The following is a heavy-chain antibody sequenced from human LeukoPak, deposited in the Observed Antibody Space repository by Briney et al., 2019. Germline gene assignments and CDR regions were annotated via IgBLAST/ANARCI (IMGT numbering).Heavy chain of an antibody. Sequence: SETLSLTCNVSGVSITTHYWSWIRQPPGKGLEWIGYVLDSERTKDNPSLKSRATLSADTSKNQFSLRLTSVTAADSAVYYCATLKRGSIYGCFDFWGQGVLATVSS. CDR1: GVSITTHY. V-gene: IGHV4-59*11. CDR3: ATLKRGSIYGCFDF. J-gene: IGHJ4*02. D-gene: IGHD5-18*01. CDR2: VLDSERT.